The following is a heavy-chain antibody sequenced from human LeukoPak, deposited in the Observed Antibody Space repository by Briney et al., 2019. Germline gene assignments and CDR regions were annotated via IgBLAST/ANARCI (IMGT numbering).Heavy chain of an antibody. CDR2: IQYDGRNK. CDR3: AKGGDYALDY. V-gene: IGHV3-30*02. Sequence: GGSLRLSCAASGFTFSSYSMNWVRQAPGKGLDWLAFIQYDGRNKYYAGSVKGRFTMSRDNSKNTLTMFLQMNSLRVEDTAVYYCAKGGDYALDYWGQGTLVTVSS. J-gene: IGHJ4*02. CDR1: GFTFSSYS. D-gene: IGHD4-17*01.